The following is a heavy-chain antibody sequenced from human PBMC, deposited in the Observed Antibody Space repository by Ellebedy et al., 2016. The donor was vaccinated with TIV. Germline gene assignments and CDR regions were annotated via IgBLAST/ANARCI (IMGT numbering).Heavy chain of an antibody. CDR2: INPNSVGT. D-gene: IGHD6-13*01. V-gene: IGHV1-2*02. Sequence: AASVKVSCKASGYTFTGYYMHWVRQAPGQGLEWMGWINPNSVGTNYAQKFQGRVTMTRDTSISTAYMELSRLRSDDTAVYYCARGVVAAAGTGGYWGQGTLVTVSS. CDR3: ARGVVAAAGTGGY. J-gene: IGHJ4*02. CDR1: GYTFTGYY.